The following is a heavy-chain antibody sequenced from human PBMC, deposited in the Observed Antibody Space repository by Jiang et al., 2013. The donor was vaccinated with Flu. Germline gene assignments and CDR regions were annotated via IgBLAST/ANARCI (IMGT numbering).Heavy chain of an antibody. CDR2: IHSGGDT. V-gene: IGHV4-39*01. D-gene: IGHD4-17*01. Sequence: GPGLVKPSETLSLTCTVSGGSVRCGNCFWGWIRQSPGKGLEWIGSIHSGGDTYYNPSLKSRITISVDTSKNEVSLSLSSVTAADTAVYYCSRHQDTGDYVQLAFDMWGQGTMVTVSS. CDR1: GGSVRCGNCF. CDR3: SRHQDTGDYVQLAFDM. J-gene: IGHJ3*02.